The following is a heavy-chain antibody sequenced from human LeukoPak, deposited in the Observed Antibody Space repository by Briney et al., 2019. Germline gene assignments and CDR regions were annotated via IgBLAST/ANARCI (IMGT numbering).Heavy chain of an antibody. CDR1: GGSFSGYY. V-gene: IGHV4-34*01. CDR3: ARQTYEWQQPNWFDP. J-gene: IGHJ5*02. D-gene: IGHD6-13*01. Sequence: SETLSLTCAFYGGSFSGYYWSWIRQPPGKGLEWIGEINHSGSTNYNPSLKTRVTISVDTSKNQFSLKLSSVTAADTAVYYCARQTYEWQQPNWFDPWGQGTLVTVSS. CDR2: INHSGST.